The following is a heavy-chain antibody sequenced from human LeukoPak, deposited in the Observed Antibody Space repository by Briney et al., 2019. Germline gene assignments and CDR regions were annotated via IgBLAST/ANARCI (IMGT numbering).Heavy chain of an antibody. J-gene: IGHJ4*02. CDR2: ISSTSTYI. D-gene: IGHD6-19*01. V-gene: IGHV3-21*01. Sequence: GGSLRLSCAASGFTFSSYWMSWVRQVPGKGLDWVSSISSTSTYILYADSVKGRFTISRDNARNSLYLQMNSLRAEDTAVYYCARFETVAAKPLEYWGQGTLVTVSS. CDR3: ARFETVAAKPLEY. CDR1: GFTFSSYW.